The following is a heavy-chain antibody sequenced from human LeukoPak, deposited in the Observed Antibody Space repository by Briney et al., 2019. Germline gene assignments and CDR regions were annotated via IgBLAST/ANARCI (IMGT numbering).Heavy chain of an antibody. D-gene: IGHD5-12*01. V-gene: IGHV4-59*01. J-gene: IGHJ4*02. CDR2: IYYSGSA. Sequence: SETLSLTCTVSGGSISSYYWSWIRQPPGKGLDWIGYIYYSGSANYNPSLKSRVTISVDTSKNQFSLKLSSVTAADTAVYYCARDGSGYDYGFDYWGQGTLVTVSS. CDR1: GGSISSYY. CDR3: ARDGSGYDYGFDY.